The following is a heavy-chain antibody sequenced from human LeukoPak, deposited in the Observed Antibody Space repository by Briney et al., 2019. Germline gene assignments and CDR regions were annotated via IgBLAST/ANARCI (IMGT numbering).Heavy chain of an antibody. D-gene: IGHD3-3*01. CDR3: ARGGYYDFWSGYFTFDY. Sequence: GASVKVSCKASGYTFTGYYMHWVRQAPGQGLEWMGWINPNSGGTNYAQKFQGRVTMTRDTSISTAYMELSRLRSDDTAVYYCARGGYYDFWSGYFTFDYWGQGTLVTAPS. CDR1: GYTFTGYY. J-gene: IGHJ4*02. V-gene: IGHV1-2*02. CDR2: INPNSGGT.